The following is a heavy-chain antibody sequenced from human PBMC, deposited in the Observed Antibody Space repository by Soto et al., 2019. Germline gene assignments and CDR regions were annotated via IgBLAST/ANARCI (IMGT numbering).Heavy chain of an antibody. D-gene: IGHD2-15*01. J-gene: IGHJ6*02. Sequence: GGSLRLSCAASGFTFSSYGMHWVRQAPGKGLEWVAVIWYDGSNRYYADSVKGRFTISRGNSKNTLYLQMNSLRAEDTAVYYCARGGLQLLGYCSGGSCSPRYGMDVWGQGTTVTVSS. V-gene: IGHV3-33*01. CDR1: GFTFSSYG. CDR3: ARGGLQLLGYCSGGSCSPRYGMDV. CDR2: IWYDGSNR.